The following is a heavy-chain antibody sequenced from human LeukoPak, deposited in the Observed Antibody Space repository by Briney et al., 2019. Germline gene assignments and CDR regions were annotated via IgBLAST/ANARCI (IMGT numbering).Heavy chain of an antibody. J-gene: IGHJ6*03. CDR2: INHSGST. CDR1: GGSFSGYY. Sequence: KASETLSLTCPVYGGSFSGYYWSWIRQPPGKGLEWIGEINHSGSTNYNPSLKSRVAISVDTSKNQFSLKLSSVTAADTAVYYCARFSGRYYYYMDVWGKGTTVTVSS. D-gene: IGHD3-10*01. V-gene: IGHV4-34*01. CDR3: ARFSGRYYYYMDV.